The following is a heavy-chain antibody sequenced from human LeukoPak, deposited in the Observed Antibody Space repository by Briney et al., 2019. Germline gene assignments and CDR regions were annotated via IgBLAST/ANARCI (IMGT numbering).Heavy chain of an antibody. CDR1: GGTFSSYA. CDR3: ARGAIASRDPFDY. D-gene: IGHD6-6*01. Sequence: ASVKVSCKASGGTFSSYAISWVRQAPGQGLEWMGGTIPIFGTANYAQKFQGRVTITADESTSTAYMELSSLRSEDTAVYYCARGAIASRDPFDYWGQGTLVTVSS. V-gene: IGHV1-69*13. CDR2: TIPIFGTA. J-gene: IGHJ4*02.